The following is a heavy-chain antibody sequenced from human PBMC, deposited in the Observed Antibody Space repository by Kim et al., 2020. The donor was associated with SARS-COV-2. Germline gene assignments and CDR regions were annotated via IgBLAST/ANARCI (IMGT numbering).Heavy chain of an antibody. Sequence: TNTTPTHRSRVHISVDTSKNQFPRKLSSVTAADTAVYYCASSGYDYYFDYWGQGTLVTVSS. CDR3: ASSGYDYYFDY. V-gene: IGHV4-4*09. D-gene: IGHD5-12*01. CDR2: T. J-gene: IGHJ4*02.